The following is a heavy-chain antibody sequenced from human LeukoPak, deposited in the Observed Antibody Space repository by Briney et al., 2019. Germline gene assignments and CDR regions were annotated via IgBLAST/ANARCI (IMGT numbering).Heavy chain of an antibody. V-gene: IGHV3-23*01. Sequence: GGSLRLSCAASGFTFSSYAMSWVRQAPGKGLEWVSAISGSGGSTYYADSVKGRFTISRDHSKNTLYLQMNSLRAEDTAVYYCAFRGRVTMIVETFDYWGQGTLVTVSS. J-gene: IGHJ4*02. D-gene: IGHD3-22*01. CDR2: ISGSGGST. CDR3: AFRGRVTMIVETFDY. CDR1: GFTFSSYA.